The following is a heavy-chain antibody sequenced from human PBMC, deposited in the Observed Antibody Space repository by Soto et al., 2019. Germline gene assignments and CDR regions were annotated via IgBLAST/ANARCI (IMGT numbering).Heavy chain of an antibody. D-gene: IGHD6-25*01. Sequence: EVQLLESGGGLVQPGGSLRLSCAASGFTFSTHAMIWVRQAPGKGLNWVSTVDVGGGSTYYTDSVKGRFTVSRDNSKNPVYMQLTTLRAEDTAIYFCARDSGPAGGGACDIWGQGTMVTVSS. V-gene: IGHV3-23*01. J-gene: IGHJ3*02. CDR1: GFTFSTHA. CDR3: ARDSGPAGGGACDI. CDR2: VDVGGGST.